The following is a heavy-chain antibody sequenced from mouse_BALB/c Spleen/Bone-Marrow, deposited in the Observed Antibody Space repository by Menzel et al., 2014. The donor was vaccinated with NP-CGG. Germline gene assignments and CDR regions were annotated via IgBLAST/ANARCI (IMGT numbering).Heavy chain of an antibody. CDR1: GFTFNTYA. CDR2: IRSKSNNYAT. J-gene: IGHJ3*01. Sequence: LQESGGGLVQPKGSLKLSCAASGFTFNTYAMNWVRQAPGKGLEWVARIRSKSNNYATYYADSVKDRFTISRDDSQSMLYLQMNNLKTEDTAMYYCVRQNYDYAWFAYWGQGTLVTVSA. V-gene: IGHV10-1*02. D-gene: IGHD2-4*01. CDR3: VRQNYDYAWFAY.